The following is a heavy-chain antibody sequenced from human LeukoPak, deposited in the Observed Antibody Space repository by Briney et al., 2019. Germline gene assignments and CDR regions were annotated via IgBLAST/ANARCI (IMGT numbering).Heavy chain of an antibody. CDR1: GFTFSSYS. CDR2: ISSSSSYI. D-gene: IGHD1-14*01. Sequence: GGSLRLSCAASGFTFSSYSMNWVRQAPGKGLEWVSSISSSSSYIYYADSVKGRFTISRDNAKNSLYLQMNSLRAEDTAVYYCARDLYHYYYYYGMDVWGKGTTVTVSS. CDR3: ARDLYHYYYYYGMDV. V-gene: IGHV3-21*01. J-gene: IGHJ6*04.